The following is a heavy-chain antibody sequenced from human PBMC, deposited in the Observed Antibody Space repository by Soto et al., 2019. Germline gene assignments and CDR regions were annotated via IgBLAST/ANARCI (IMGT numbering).Heavy chain of an antibody. CDR2: ISASSSTI. J-gene: IGHJ4*02. CDR3: ARDDLVTSHFDN. CDR1: GFTFSSYH. V-gene: IGHV3-48*01. D-gene: IGHD2-15*01. Sequence: GGSLRLSCAASGFTFSSYHMNWVRQTPGEGLQWLSYISASSSTIFYADSVRGRFTISRDNAKNSLYLQMNSLRAEDTAVYYCARDDLVTSHFDNWGQGTLVTVSS.